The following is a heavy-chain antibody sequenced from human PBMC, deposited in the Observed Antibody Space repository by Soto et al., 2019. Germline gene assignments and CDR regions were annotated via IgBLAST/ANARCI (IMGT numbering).Heavy chain of an antibody. CDR2: ISWNSGSI. CDR1: GFTFDDYA. V-gene: IGHV3-9*01. J-gene: IGHJ4*02. D-gene: IGHD6-19*01. CDR3: AKAITQQWLVGPIDY. Sequence: EVQLVESGGGLVQPGRSLRLSCAASGFTFDDYAMHWVRQAPGKGLEWVSGISWNSGSIGYADSVKGRFTISRDNAKNSLYLQMNSLRAEDTALYYCAKAITQQWLVGPIDYWCQGTLVTVSS.